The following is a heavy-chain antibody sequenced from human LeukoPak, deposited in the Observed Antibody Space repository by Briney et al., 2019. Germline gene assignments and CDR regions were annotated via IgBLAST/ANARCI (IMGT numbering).Heavy chain of an antibody. CDR3: AKDGAYCGGGCVSHDAFAI. V-gene: IGHV3-23*01. J-gene: IGHJ3*02. D-gene: IGHD2-21*02. CDR2: ISGSGDNT. CDR1: GFTFSTYA. Sequence: GGSLRLSCAASGFTFSTYAMTWVRQAPGKGLEWVSTISGSGDNTYYADSVRGRFTISRDNSKNALYVQMNSLRAEDTAVYYCAKDGAYCGGGCVSHDAFAIWGQGTMVTVS.